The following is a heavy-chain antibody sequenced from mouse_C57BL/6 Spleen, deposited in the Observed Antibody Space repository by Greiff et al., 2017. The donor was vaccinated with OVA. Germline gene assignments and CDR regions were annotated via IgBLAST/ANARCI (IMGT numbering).Heavy chain of an antibody. Sequence: QVQLQQPGAELVKPGASVKLSCKASGYTFTSYWMQWVKQRPGQGLEWIGEIDPSDSSTNYTQKFKGKATLTVDTSSSTAYMQLSILTSDHSAVYYCARGERFPYYFDYWGQGTTLTVSS. CDR3: ARGERFPYYFDY. CDR1: GYTFTSYW. CDR2: IDPSDSST. V-gene: IGHV1-50*01. D-gene: IGHD2-13*01. J-gene: IGHJ2*01.